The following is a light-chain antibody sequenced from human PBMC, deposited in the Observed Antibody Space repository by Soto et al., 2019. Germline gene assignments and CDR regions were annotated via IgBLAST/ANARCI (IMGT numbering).Light chain of an antibody. CDR2: ASS. J-gene: IGKJ1*01. CDR3: QQYGDSSWT. Sequence: EIVLTQSPGTLSSSPGERATLSCRASQSVSSSYLAWYQHKPGQAPRLLIYASSSRATGIPDRFGGSGSGTDFTLTISRLEPVDFAVYYCQQYGDSSWTFGQGTKVEIK. V-gene: IGKV3-20*01. CDR1: QSVSSSY.